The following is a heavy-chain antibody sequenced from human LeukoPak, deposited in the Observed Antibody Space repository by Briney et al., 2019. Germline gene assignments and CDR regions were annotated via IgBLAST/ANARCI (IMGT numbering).Heavy chain of an antibody. Sequence: ASAKVSCKASGYTFNTHDINWVRQATGQGLEWMGWMNPTSGKTSYAQKFQGRVTITSNTSTTTAQMELSSLGSEDTAVYYCARVRWLRLGVNEYYYYMDVWGKGTTVTVSS. CDR2: MNPTSGKT. CDR3: ARVRWLRLGVNEYYYYMDV. V-gene: IGHV1-8*03. CDR1: GYTFNTHD. D-gene: IGHD5-12*01. J-gene: IGHJ6*03.